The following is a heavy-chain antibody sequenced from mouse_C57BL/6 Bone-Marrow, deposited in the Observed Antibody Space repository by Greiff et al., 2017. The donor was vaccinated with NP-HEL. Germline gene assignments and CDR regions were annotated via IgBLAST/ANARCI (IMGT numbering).Heavy chain of an antibody. D-gene: IGHD1-1*01. CDR2: ISNLAYSI. J-gene: IGHJ2*01. V-gene: IGHV5-15*01. CDR3: ARRRIGSSYDFDY. Sequence: EVQGVESGGGLVQPGGSLKLSCAASGFTFSDYGMAWVRQAPRKGPEWVAFISNLAYSIYYADTVTGRFTISRENAKNTLYLEMSSLRSEDTAMYYCARRRIGSSYDFDYWGQGTTLTVAS. CDR1: GFTFSDYG.